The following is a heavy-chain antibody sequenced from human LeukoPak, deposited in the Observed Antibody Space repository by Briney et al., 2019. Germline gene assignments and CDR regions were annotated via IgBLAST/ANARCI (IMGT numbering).Heavy chain of an antibody. CDR3: ARYSGGYQVGNWFHP. D-gene: IGHD1-26*01. CDR1: GYTFRNSG. CDR2: ISGYNGNT. Sequence: ASVKVSCKTSGYTFRNSGMNWVRQAPGQGLEWLGWISGYNGNTNYAEKLRGRVTMTIDTSTSTVYMELTSLTSDDTAVYYCARYSGGYQVGNWFHPWGQGTLVTVS. V-gene: IGHV1-18*01. J-gene: IGHJ5*02.